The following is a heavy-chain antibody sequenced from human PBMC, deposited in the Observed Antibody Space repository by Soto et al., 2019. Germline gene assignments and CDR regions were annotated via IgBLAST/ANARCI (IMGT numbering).Heavy chain of an antibody. CDR1: GFTFNNYA. CDR2: ISGSDGST. V-gene: IGHV3-23*01. D-gene: IGHD2-8*02. CDR3: VKDWTGDTCPCMDV. J-gene: IGHJ6*01. Sequence: EVQLLESGGGLVQPGGSLRLSCAASGFTFNNYAMTWVRQAPGKGLEWVSTISGSDGSTYYADSVKGRLTISRDNSKNALYLQMSSLRAEDTALYYCVKDWTGDTCPCMDVWGKGPRSPSPQ.